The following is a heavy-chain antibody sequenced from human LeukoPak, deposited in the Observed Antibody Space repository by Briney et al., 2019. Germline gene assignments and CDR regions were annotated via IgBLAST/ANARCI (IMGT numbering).Heavy chain of an antibody. Sequence: GASVKVSCKASGYTFTSYDINWVRQATGQGLEWMGWMNPNSGNTGYAQKFQGRVTMTRDTSISTAYMELSSLRSEDTAVYYCARGETVLHPSGGGWGQGTLVTVSS. CDR3: ARGETVLHPSGGG. CDR2: MNPNSGNT. V-gene: IGHV1-8*01. J-gene: IGHJ4*02. CDR1: GYTFTSYD. D-gene: IGHD3-10*01.